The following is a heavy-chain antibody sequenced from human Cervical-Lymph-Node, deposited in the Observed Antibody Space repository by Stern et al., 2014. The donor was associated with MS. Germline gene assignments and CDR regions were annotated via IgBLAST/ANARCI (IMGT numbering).Heavy chain of an antibody. CDR2: IVPVCGSP. V-gene: IGHV1-69*01. CDR1: GGTFSKLP. Sequence: VQLVQSGAEVTKPGSSVKVSCKASGGTFSKLPSSWGRQAPGQGLEWMGGIVPVCGSPTYAQEFRGRVTITADVSTSTVYMDLSSLRSDDTAVYYCALSSETSDRWYSLGYDLWGQGTLVTVSS. CDR3: ALSSETSDRWYSLGYDL. J-gene: IGHJ5*02. D-gene: IGHD6-13*01.